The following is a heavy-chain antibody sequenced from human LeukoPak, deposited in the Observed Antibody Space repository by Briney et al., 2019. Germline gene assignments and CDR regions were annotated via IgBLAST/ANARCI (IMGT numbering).Heavy chain of an antibody. V-gene: IGHV3-23*01. D-gene: IGHD2-15*01. CDR1: GFTFSSYA. CDR3: AKDRPDIVVVVAANRLSDFDY. CDR2: ISGSGGST. Sequence: GGSLRLSCAASGFTFSSYAMSWVRQAPGKGLEWVSAISGSGGSTYYADSVKGRFTISRDNSKNTLYLQMNSLRAEDTAVYYCAKDRPDIVVVVAANRLSDFDYWGQGTLVTVSS. J-gene: IGHJ4*02.